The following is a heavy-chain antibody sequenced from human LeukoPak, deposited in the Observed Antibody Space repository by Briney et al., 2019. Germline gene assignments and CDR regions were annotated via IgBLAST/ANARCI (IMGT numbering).Heavy chain of an antibody. D-gene: IGHD1-26*01. CDR1: GASISNLY. CDR2: ASYSGRT. V-gene: IGHV4-59*08. J-gene: IGHJ6*02. CDR3: ARTVSGDYYGMDV. Sequence: PSETLSRTCTGSGASISNLYWSWVGQPPGPGLEWIGYASYSGRTNYHPSLKSRVAMSVATSTDQFSLRLISVTAADTAVYYCARTVSGDYYGMDVWGQGTTVTGSS.